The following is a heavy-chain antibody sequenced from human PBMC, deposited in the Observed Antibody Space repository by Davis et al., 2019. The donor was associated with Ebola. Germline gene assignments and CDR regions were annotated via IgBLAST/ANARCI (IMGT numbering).Heavy chain of an antibody. CDR3: ARYYWVLSYWYFDL. CDR2: INPNSGGT. D-gene: IGHD3-10*01. Sequence: ASVKVSCKASGYTFTSYYMHWVRQAPGQGLEWMGWINPNSGGTNYAQKFQGRVTMTRDTSISTAYMELSRLRSDDTAVYYCARYYWVLSYWYFDLWGRGTLVTVSS. CDR1: GYTFTSYY. V-gene: IGHV1-2*02. J-gene: IGHJ2*01.